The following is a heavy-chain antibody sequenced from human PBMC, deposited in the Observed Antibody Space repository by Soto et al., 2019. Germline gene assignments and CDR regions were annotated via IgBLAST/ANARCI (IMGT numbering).Heavy chain of an antibody. Sequence: EGQLLESGGALVQPGGSLTLSCSGSGFTFSDAAMTWVRQAPGKGLEWVSFVSASAIETYTADSVRGRFTISRDNSKNPLFLQMNNLRAEDTAVNYCAKGPSVVHQMDVWAKGPRSPSPQ. CDR3: AKGPSVVHQMDV. J-gene: IGHJ6*04. CDR2: VSASAIET. D-gene: IGHD6-6*01. V-gene: IGHV3-23*01. CDR1: GFTFSDAA.